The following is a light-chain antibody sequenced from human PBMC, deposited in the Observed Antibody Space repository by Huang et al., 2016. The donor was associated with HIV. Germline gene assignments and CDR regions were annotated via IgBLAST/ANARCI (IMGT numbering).Light chain of an antibody. CDR1: QVINNY. J-gene: IGKJ3*01. CDR2: CSS. CDR3: QRTYDAPRSGS. V-gene: IGKV1-27*01. Sequence: DIQLTQSPSSLSASVGDRVTIICRVSQVINNYLNCYRQKLGIVPNFLICCSSNLQVGVPSRFSGSGSGTDFTLTISSLQPEDVTTYYGQRTYDAPRSGSFGPGTKLDIE.